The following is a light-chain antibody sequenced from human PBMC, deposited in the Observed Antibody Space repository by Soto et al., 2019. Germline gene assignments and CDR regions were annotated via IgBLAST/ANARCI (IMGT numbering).Light chain of an antibody. V-gene: IGKV1-5*03. CDR2: KAS. CDR1: QSIRDW. J-gene: IGKJ1*01. Sequence: DSQMTQSPSTLSASVGDRVTITCRASQSIRDWLAWYQQIPGKAPKLLIYKASNLETGVPSTFSGTGSGTEFTLIINGLQPDDFATYYCQQYHSDSLRTFGQGTKVDIK. CDR3: QQYHSDSLRT.